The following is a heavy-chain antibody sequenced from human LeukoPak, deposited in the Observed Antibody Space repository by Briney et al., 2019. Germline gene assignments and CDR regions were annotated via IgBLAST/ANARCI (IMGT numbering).Heavy chain of an antibody. CDR1: GFTFSSYA. Sequence: PGRSLRLSCAASGFTFSSYAMHWVRQAPGKGLEWVAVISYDGSNKYYADSVKGRFTISRDNSKNTLHLQMNSLRAEDTAVYYCARGSVGGMVTAIRYWGQGTLVTVSS. CDR3: ARGSVGGMVTAIRY. J-gene: IGHJ4*02. D-gene: IGHD2-21*02. V-gene: IGHV3-30-3*01. CDR2: ISYDGSNK.